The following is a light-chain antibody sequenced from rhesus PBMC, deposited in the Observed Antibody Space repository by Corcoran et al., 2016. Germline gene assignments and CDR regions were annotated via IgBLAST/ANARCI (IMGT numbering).Light chain of an antibody. Sequence: ETVVTQSPATLALSPGERATLSCRASQSVGSYLAWYQQKPGQAPRLLIYGASSRATGIPDRFSGSGTGKDFTLTIRRLGPEDVGVYYCQQSSNLSRTFGQGTKVEIK. J-gene: IGKJ1*01. V-gene: IGKV3-24*04. CDR3: QQSSNLSRT. CDR1: QSVGSY. CDR2: GAS.